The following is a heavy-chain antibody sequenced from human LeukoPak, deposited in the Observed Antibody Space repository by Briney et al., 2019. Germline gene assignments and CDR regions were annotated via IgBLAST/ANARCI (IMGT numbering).Heavy chain of an antibody. CDR2: IYYTGST. D-gene: IGHD3-22*01. CDR1: GGSINNYY. J-gene: IGHJ4*02. V-gene: IGHV4-59*08. CDR3: ARHPGHDFYDSSGYYSFDY. Sequence: SETLSLTCIVSGGSINNYYWSWIRQPPGKGLEWIGYIYYTGSTNYSPSLKSRVAISADTSKNEFSLKLRSVTAADTAVYFCARHPGHDFYDSSGYYSFDYWGQGTLVTVSS.